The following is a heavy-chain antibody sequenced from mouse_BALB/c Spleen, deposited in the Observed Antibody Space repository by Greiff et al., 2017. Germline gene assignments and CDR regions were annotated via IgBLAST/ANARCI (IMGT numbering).Heavy chain of an antibody. D-gene: IGHD3-3*01. Sequence: EVQGVESGGGLVKPGGSLKLSCAASGFTFSSYAMSWVRQTPEKRLEWVASISSGGSTYYPDSVKGRFTISRDNARNILYLQMSSLRSEDTAMYYCARGRDSYWYFDVWGAGTTVTVSS. V-gene: IGHV5-6-5*01. CDR1: GFTFSSYA. J-gene: IGHJ1*01. CDR3: ARGRDSYWYFDV. CDR2: ISSGGST.